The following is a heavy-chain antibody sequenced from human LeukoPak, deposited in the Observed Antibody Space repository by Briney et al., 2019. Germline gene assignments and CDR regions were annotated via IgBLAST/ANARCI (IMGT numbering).Heavy chain of an antibody. D-gene: IGHD2-15*01. CDR1: GYAFTSYG. Sequence: ASVKVSCKASGYAFTSYGMSWVRQAPGQGLEWMGWINAYNGNTNYAQKLQGRVTMTTDTSTSTAHMELRSLRSDDTAVYYCARDYCSGGSCYLVLDPWGQGTLVTVSS. CDR2: INAYNGNT. V-gene: IGHV1-18*01. CDR3: ARDYCSGGSCYLVLDP. J-gene: IGHJ5*02.